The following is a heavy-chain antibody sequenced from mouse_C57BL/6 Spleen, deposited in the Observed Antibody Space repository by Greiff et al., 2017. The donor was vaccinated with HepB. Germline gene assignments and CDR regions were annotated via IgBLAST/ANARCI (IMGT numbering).Heavy chain of an antibody. CDR2: INPSSGYT. CDR1: GYTFTSYW. CDR3: ARSGDYDGYYAMDY. D-gene: IGHD2-4*01. J-gene: IGHJ4*01. Sequence: QVQLQQSGAELAKPGASVKLSCKASGYTFTSYWMHWVKQRPGQGLEWIGYINPSSGYTKYNQKFKGKATLTADKSSSTAYMQLSSLTYEDSAVYYCARSGDYDGYYAMDYWGQGTSVTVSS. V-gene: IGHV1-7*01.